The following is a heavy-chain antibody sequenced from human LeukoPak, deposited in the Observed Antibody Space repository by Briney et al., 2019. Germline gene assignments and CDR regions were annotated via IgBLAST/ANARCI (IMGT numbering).Heavy chain of an antibody. CDR3: ARDGVGSSAPGWYFDY. V-gene: IGHV3-30-3*01. Sequence: PGRSLRLSCAASGFTFSSYAMHWVRQAPGKGLEWVAVISYDGSNKYYADSVKGRFTISRDNSKNTLYLQMNSLRAEDTAVYYCARDGVGSSAPGWYFDYWGQGTLVTVSS. J-gene: IGHJ4*02. CDR2: ISYDGSNK. D-gene: IGHD3-22*01. CDR1: GFTFSSYA.